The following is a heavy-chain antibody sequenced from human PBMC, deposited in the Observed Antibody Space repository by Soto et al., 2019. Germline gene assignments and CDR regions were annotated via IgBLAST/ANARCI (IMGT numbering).Heavy chain of an antibody. D-gene: IGHD3-9*01. J-gene: IGHJ4*02. CDR1: GGSISSSSYY. Sequence: PSETLSLTCTVSGGSISSSSYYWGWIRQPPGKGLEWIGSIYYSGSTYYNPSLKSRVTISVDTSKNQFSLKLSSVTAADTAVYYCASGLRYFDWLLDYYFDYWGQGTLVTVSS. V-gene: IGHV4-39*01. CDR2: IYYSGST. CDR3: ASGLRYFDWLLDYYFDY.